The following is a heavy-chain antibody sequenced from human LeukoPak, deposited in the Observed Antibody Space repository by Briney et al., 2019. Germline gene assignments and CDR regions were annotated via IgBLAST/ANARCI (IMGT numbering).Heavy chain of an antibody. CDR1: GYTFTGYY. CDR2: INPNSGGT. Sequence: ASVKVSCKASGYTFTGYYMHWVRPAPGQGLEWMGWINPNSGGTNYAQKFQGRVTMTRDTSISTAYMELSSLRSEDTAVYYCAANTVTTSYGMDVWGQGTTVTVSS. V-gene: IGHV1-2*02. D-gene: IGHD4-11*01. CDR3: AANTVTTSYGMDV. J-gene: IGHJ6*02.